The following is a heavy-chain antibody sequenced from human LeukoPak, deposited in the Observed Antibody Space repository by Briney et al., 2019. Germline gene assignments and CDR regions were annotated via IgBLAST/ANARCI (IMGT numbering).Heavy chain of an antibody. CDR3: ARPAYGDFGYFDY. Sequence: GESLKISCKASGYSFFNYWIGWVRQKPGKGLEWMGFTYPGDSDTRYSPSFQSHVTISADESISTAYLQWSSLKASNTAMYYCARPAYGDFGYFDYWGQGVLVTVSS. CDR2: TYPGDSDT. V-gene: IGHV5-51*01. CDR1: GYSFFNYW. J-gene: IGHJ4*02. D-gene: IGHD4-17*01.